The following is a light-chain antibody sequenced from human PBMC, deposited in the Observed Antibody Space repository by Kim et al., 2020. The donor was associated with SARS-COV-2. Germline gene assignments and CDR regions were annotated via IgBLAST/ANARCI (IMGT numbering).Light chain of an antibody. CDR1: NNDVGNQG. CDR2: RND. Sequence: QTATLTCTGHNNDVGNQGVAWLQQRRGHPPKLLSYRNDNRPSGISERFSASRSGNTASLTITGLQPEDEADYYCSAWDFTISAWVFGGGTQLTVL. J-gene: IGLJ3*02. CDR3: SAWDFTISAWV. V-gene: IGLV10-54*01.